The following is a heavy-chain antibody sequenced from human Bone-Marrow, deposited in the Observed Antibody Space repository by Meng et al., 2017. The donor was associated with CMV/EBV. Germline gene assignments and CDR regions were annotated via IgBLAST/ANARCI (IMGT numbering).Heavy chain of an antibody. V-gene: IGHV3-21*04. D-gene: IGHD6-13*01. CDR3: ARDLEGGSS. Sequence: GESLKISCAASGFTFSSYSMNWVRQAPGKGLEWVSSISSSSSYIYYADSVKGRFTISRDNSKNTLYLQMNSLRAEDTAVYYCARDLEGGSSWGQGTLVTVSS. CDR1: GFTFSSYS. J-gene: IGHJ5*02. CDR2: ISSSSSYI.